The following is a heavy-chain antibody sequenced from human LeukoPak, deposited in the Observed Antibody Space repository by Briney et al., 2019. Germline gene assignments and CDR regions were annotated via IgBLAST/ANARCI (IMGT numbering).Heavy chain of an antibody. V-gene: IGHV3-53*01. Sequence: GGSLRLSCAASGFTVSSNYMSWVRQAPGKGLEWVSVIYSGGSTYYADSVKGRFTISRDNSKNTLYLQMNSLRAEDTAVYYCARVKVRGAYYYYGMDVWGQGTTVTVSS. J-gene: IGHJ6*02. CDR2: IYSGGST. D-gene: IGHD3-10*01. CDR3: ARVKVRGAYYYYGMDV. CDR1: GFTVSSNY.